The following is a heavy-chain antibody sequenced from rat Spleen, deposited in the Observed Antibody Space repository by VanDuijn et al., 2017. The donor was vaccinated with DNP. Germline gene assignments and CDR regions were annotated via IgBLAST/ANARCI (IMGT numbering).Heavy chain of an antibody. Sequence: QVQLKESGPGLVQPSQTLSLTCTVSGFSLTSYHVHWVRLPPGKGLEWMGRIQMGGTQEYNSALKSRLSTSRDTSKNQVFLKMNSLQTDDTGTYYCTRDYDGSYYYAMDAWGQGTSVTVSS. CDR3: TRDYDGSYYYAMDA. CDR1: GFSLTSYH. V-gene: IGHV2S1*01. J-gene: IGHJ4*01. D-gene: IGHD1-12*02. CDR2: IQMGGTQ.